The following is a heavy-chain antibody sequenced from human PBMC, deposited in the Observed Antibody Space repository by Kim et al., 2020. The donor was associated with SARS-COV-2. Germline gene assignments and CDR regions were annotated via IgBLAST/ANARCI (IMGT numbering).Heavy chain of an antibody. V-gene: IGHV3-30*18. CDR2: IIYDGSKK. Sequence: GGSLRLSCGASGFSFGSYAMHWVRRVPGKGPEWVAVIIYDGSKKYYADSVKGRFTISRDNSKNTVSLQMNSLRIEDTAVYYCVKDWGRTVVAPQNWGQGTLVTVSS. CDR1: GFSFGSYA. CDR3: VKDWGRTVVAPQN. D-gene: IGHD2-15*01. J-gene: IGHJ4*02.